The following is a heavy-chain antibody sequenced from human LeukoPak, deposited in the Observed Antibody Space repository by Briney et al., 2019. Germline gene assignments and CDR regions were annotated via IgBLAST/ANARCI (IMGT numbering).Heavy chain of an antibody. Sequence: GALRLSCVASGFTFSSYWLHWVRQAPGKGLVWVSHINNDGSYATYAESVKGRFTISRDNAKNTLFLQMNSLRAEDTAVYYCARMNYEGDSWGQGTLVTVSS. V-gene: IGHV3-74*01. CDR3: ARMNYEGDS. CDR2: INNDGSYA. J-gene: IGHJ4*02. D-gene: IGHD3-16*01. CDR1: GFTFSSYW.